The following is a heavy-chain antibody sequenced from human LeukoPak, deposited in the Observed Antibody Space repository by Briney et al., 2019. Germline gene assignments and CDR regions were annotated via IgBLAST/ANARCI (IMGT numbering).Heavy chain of an antibody. J-gene: IGHJ6*03. V-gene: IGHV1-69*05. CDR3: ALPYYDFWSGYSSMDV. D-gene: IGHD3-3*01. CDR1: GGTFSSYA. Sequence: PVKVSCKASGGTFSSYAISWVRQAPGQGLEWMGRIIPIFGTANYAQKFQGRVTVTKDESTSTDYMELSSLRSEDTAVYYCALPYYDFWSGYSSMDVWGKGTTVTVSS. CDR2: IIPIFGTA.